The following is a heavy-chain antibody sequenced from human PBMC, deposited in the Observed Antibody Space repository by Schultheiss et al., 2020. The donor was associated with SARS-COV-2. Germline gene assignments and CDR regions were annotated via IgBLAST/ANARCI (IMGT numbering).Heavy chain of an antibody. V-gene: IGHV4-31*03. CDR1: GDSIRPGNHY. Sequence: SQTLSLTCTVSGDSIRPGNHYWTWIRQRPGEGLEWIGYIYYSGSTYYNPSLKSRVTISVDTSKNQFSLKLSSVTAADTAVYYCARIGRRSGYYQFDYWGQGTLVTVSS. J-gene: IGHJ4*02. CDR3: ARIGRRSGYYQFDY. CDR2: IYYSGST. D-gene: IGHD3-3*01.